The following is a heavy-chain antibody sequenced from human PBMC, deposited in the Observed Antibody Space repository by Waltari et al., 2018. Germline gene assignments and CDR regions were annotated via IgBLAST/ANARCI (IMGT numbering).Heavy chain of an antibody. J-gene: IGHJ3*02. Sequence: EVQLVESGGGLVQPGGSLRLSCAASGFTLSSYSMNGVRQAPGKGLEWVSYISSSSSTIYYADSVKGRFTISRDNAKNSLYLQMNSLRAEDTAVYYCARESLPAFDIWGQGTMVTVSS. CDR1: GFTLSSYS. CDR2: ISSSSSTI. V-gene: IGHV3-48*01. CDR3: ARESLPAFDI.